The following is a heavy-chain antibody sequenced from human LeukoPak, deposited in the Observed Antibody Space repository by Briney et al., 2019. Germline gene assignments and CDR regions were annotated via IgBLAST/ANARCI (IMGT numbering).Heavy chain of an antibody. CDR1: GGSFSGYY. D-gene: IGHD1-26*01. V-gene: IGHV4-34*01. CDR3: ARAQGGSYNGLDY. CDR2: INHSGST. Sequence: SETLSLTCAVYGGSFSGYYWSWIRQPPGKGLEWIGEINHSGSTNYNPSLKSRVTISVDTSKNQFSLKLSSVTAADTAVYYCARAQGGSYNGLDYWGQGTLVTVSS. J-gene: IGHJ4*02.